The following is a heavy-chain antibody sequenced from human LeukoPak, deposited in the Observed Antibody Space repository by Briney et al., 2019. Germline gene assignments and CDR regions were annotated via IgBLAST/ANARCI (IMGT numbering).Heavy chain of an antibody. D-gene: IGHD3-22*01. J-gene: IGHJ4*02. Sequence: GGSLRLSCAASGFTFSSYSMNWVRHAPGKGLEWVSYISSSDSPIDYTDSVKGRFTISRDNAKNSLYLQMNSLRVEDAAVYYCARGGYYDGSGYYYLDYWGQGTLVTVSS. V-gene: IGHV3-48*01. CDR3: ARGGYYDGSGYYYLDY. CDR1: GFTFSSYS. CDR2: ISSSDSPI.